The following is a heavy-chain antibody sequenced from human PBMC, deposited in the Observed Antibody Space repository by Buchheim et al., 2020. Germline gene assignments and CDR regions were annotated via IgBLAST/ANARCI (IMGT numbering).Heavy chain of an antibody. J-gene: IGHJ5*02. D-gene: IGHD4-17*01. Sequence: QLQLQESGSGLVKPSQTLSLTCAVSGGSISSGGYSWGWIRQSPGKGLEWIGFIYHSGSTYYNPSLKSRFTISVDRSNKPFSLKLSSVTAADTAVYYCARGYGDPYNWFDPWGQGIL. CDR3: ARGYGDPYNWFDP. CDR2: IYHSGST. CDR1: GGSISSGGYS. V-gene: IGHV4-30-2*06.